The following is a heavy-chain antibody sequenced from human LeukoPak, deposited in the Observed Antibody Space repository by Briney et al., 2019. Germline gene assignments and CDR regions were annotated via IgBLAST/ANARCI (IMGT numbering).Heavy chain of an antibody. D-gene: IGHD2-15*01. CDR3: AKTLPPVDRIGHIFDY. V-gene: IGHV3-30*02. CDR2: IRYDGSNK. CDR1: GFTFSSHS. Sequence: GGSLRLSCAASGFTFSSHSMNWVRQAPGKGLEWVAFIRYDGSNKYYADSVKGRFTISRDNSKNTLYLQMNSLRAEDTAVYYCAKTLPPVDRIGHIFDYWGQGTLVTVSS. J-gene: IGHJ4*02.